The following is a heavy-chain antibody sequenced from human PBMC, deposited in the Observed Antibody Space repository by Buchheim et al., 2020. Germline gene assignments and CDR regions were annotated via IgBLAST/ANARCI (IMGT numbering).Heavy chain of an antibody. CDR3: AKRPSGYSYGSAGGWFDY. J-gene: IGHJ4*02. CDR2: IRGSGGST. V-gene: IGHV3-23*01. D-gene: IGHD5-18*01. Sequence: EVQLLESGGGLVQPGGSLRLSCAAFGFTFSGYAMSWVRQAPGKGREWVSAIRGSGGSTYYADSVKGRFTISRDNSKNTLYLQMRSLRAEDTAVYYCAKRPSGYSYGSAGGWFDYWGQGTL. CDR1: GFTFSGYA.